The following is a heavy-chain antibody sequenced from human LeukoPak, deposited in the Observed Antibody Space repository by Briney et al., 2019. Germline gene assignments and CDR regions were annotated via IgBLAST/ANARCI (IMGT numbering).Heavy chain of an antibody. D-gene: IGHD3-10*01. CDR3: AKSYGSGIYYYYMDV. J-gene: IGHJ6*03. CDR2: IRYDGSNK. Sequence: GGSPRLSCAASGFTFSSYGMHWVRQAPGKGLEWVAFIRYDGSNKYYADSVKGRFTISRDNSKNTLYLQVNSLRAEDTAVYYCAKSYGSGIYYYYMDVWGKGTTVTVSS. V-gene: IGHV3-30*02. CDR1: GFTFSSYG.